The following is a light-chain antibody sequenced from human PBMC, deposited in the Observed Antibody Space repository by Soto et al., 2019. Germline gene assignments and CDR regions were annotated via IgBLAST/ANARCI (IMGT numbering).Light chain of an antibody. CDR2: GAS. J-gene: IGKJ5*01. Sequence: IVLTLSPGTLALSPGERATVACRASQSVSSSYLAWYQQKPGQAPRLLIYGASSRATGIPDRFSGSGSGTDFTLTISRLEPEDFAVYSCQQYGSSPPITFGQGTRLEIK. CDR1: QSVSSSY. V-gene: IGKV3-20*01. CDR3: QQYGSSPPIT.